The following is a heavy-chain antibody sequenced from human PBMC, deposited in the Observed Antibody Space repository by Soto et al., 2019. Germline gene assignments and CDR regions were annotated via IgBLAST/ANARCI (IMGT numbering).Heavy chain of an antibody. CDR3: VKDGYTYCTADF. CDR2: ISSDGSNN. V-gene: IGHV3-30*18. CDR1: GFTFSNYG. Sequence: QVQLVESGGGVVQPGRSLRLSCAASGFTFSNYGMHWVRQAPGKGLEWVALISSDGSNNYYADSVKGRFTISRDNSNNTLYLQMNSLRAEDTAVYFCVKDGYTYCTADFWGQGPLVTVSS. D-gene: IGHD5-18*01. J-gene: IGHJ4*02.